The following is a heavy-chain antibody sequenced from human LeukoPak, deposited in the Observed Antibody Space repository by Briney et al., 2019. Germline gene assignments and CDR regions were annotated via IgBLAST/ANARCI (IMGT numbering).Heavy chain of an antibody. J-gene: IGHJ4*02. CDR1: GFTFDDYA. CDR2: ISWNSGSI. CDR3: AKDNSPIYSSGCNDY. D-gene: IGHD6-19*01. Sequence: GGSLRLSCAASGFTFDDYAMHWVRQAPGKGLEWVSGISWNSGSIGYADSVKGRFTISRDNAKNSLYLQMNSLRAEDTALYYCAKDNSPIYSSGCNDYWGQGTLVTVSS. V-gene: IGHV3-9*01.